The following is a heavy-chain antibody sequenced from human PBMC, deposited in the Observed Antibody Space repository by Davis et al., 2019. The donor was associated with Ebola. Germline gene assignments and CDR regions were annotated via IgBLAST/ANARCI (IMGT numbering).Heavy chain of an antibody. D-gene: IGHD6-19*01. CDR2: IIPIFGTA. CDR3: ARRYSIGWTWFDP. Sequence: SVKVSCKASGGTFSSFALSWVRQAPGQGLEWMGVIIPIFGTANYAQKFQGRVTITADESTNTVYMELNSLRSDDTAVYYCARRYSIGWTWFDPWGQGTLVTVSS. J-gene: IGHJ5*02. V-gene: IGHV1-69*13. CDR1: GGTFSSFA.